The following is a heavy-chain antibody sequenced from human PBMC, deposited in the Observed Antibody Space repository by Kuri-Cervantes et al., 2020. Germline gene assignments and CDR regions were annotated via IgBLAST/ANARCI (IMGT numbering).Heavy chain of an antibody. CDR3: ASSPTIFGVVTNADLYYFDY. Sequence: ASVKVSCKASGYTFTSYAIHWVRQAPGQRLEWMGWINAGNGDTNYAQKFQGRVTITADESTSTAYMELSSLRSEDTAVYYCASSPTIFGVVTNADLYYFDYWGQGTLVTVSS. CDR2: INAGNGDT. J-gene: IGHJ4*02. V-gene: IGHV1-3*01. D-gene: IGHD3-3*01. CDR1: GYTFTSYA.